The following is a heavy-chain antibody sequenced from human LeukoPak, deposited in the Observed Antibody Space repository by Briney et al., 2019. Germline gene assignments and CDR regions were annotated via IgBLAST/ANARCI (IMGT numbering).Heavy chain of an antibody. Sequence: ASVKVSCKASGYTFTSYGINWVRQATGQGLEWMGWMNPNSGNTGYAQKFQGRVTITRNTSISTAYMELSSLRSEDTAVYYCARGPTIFGVVIIDYWGQGTLVTVSS. CDR2: MNPNSGNT. V-gene: IGHV1-8*03. J-gene: IGHJ4*02. CDR3: ARGPTIFGVVIIDY. D-gene: IGHD3-3*01. CDR1: GYTFTSYG.